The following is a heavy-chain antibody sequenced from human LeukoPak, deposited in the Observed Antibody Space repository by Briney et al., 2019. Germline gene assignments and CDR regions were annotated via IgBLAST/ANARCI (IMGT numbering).Heavy chain of an antibody. Sequence: ASVKVSCKASGYTFTSYAMHWVRQAPGQRLEWMGWTNAGNGNTKYSQKFQGRVTITRDTSASTAYMELSSLRSEDTAVYYCARDLGIAVHSAFDIWGQGTMVTVSS. J-gene: IGHJ3*02. V-gene: IGHV1-3*01. D-gene: IGHD6-19*01. CDR3: ARDLGIAVHSAFDI. CDR2: TNAGNGNT. CDR1: GYTFTSYA.